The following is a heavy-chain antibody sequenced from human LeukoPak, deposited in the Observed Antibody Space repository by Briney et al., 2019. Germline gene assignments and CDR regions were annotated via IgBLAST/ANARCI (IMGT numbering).Heavy chain of an antibody. V-gene: IGHV3-64D*06. D-gene: IGHD5-12*01. CDR2: ISRNGGKK. CDR1: GFTFSSYA. CDR3: VKDRDSGYDSLDY. J-gene: IGHJ4*02. Sequence: GGSLRLSCSASGFTFSSYAMHWVRQAPGKGLEYVLAISRNGGKKYYTDSVKGRFTISRDNSKNTLYLQMSSLRAEDTAVYHCVKDRDSGYDSLDYWGQGTLVTVSS.